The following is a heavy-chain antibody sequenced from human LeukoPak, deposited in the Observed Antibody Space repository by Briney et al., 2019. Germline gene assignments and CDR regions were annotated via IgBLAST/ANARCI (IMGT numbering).Heavy chain of an antibody. J-gene: IGHJ4*02. CDR1: EFSLSSYA. CDR2: ITDSGGST. CDR3: AKGSSSSRPYYFDH. Sequence: GGSLRLSCAASEFSLSSYAMSWVRQAPGKGLEWVSAITDSGGSTFHADSVKGRFTISRENSKNTLFLQMNSLRVEDTAVYYCAKGSSSSRPYYFDHWGQGALVTVSS. V-gene: IGHV3-23*01. D-gene: IGHD6-6*01.